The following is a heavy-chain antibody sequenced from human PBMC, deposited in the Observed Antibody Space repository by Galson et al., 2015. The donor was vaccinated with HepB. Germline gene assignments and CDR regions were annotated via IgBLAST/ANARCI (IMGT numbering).Heavy chain of an antibody. CDR1: GFTFSNAW. D-gene: IGHD2-2*01. V-gene: IGHV3-33*08. CDR2: IWYDGSNK. J-gene: IGHJ3*02. Sequence: SLRLSCAASGFTFSNAWMNWVRQAPGKGLEWVAVIWYDGSNKYYADSVKGRFTISRDNSKNTLYLQMNSLRAEDTAVYYCARDGCSSTSCYQLHASDIWGQGTMVTVSS. CDR3: ARDGCSSTSCYQLHASDI.